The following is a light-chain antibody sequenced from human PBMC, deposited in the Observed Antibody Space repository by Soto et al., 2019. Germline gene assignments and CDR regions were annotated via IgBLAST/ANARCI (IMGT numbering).Light chain of an antibody. CDR2: GAS. V-gene: IGKV3-20*01. CDR1: QSINNNY. CDR3: QPYDASPT. J-gene: IGKJ1*01. Sequence: EIVLTQSPGTLSLSAGERATLSCRASQSINNNYLAWYQQKPGQAPTVLIYGASSRAPGIPDRFSGSGSGTDFPLTISRLEPEDFAVYYCQPYDASPTFGQGTRVEIQ.